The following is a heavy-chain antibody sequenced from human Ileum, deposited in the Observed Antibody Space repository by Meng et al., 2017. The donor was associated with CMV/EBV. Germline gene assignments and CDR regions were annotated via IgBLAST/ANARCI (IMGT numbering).Heavy chain of an antibody. V-gene: IGHV3-15*07. D-gene: IGHD3-10*01. J-gene: IGHJ4*02. CDR3: TWDYYGSFAG. CDR2: IKSKADGGTA. Sequence: SCAASGCIFTNAWMNWVRQAPGKGLEWVGRIKSKADGGTAEYPAAVNGRFTISRDDSKNTLFLQMNSLRTEDTAVYYCTWDYYGSFAGWGQGTLVTVSS. CDR1: GCIFTNAW.